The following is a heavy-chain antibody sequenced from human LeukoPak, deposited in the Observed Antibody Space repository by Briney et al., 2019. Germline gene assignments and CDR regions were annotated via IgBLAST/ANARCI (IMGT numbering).Heavy chain of an antibody. D-gene: IGHD2-15*01. CDR3: ARHPFATPFDY. Sequence: KSSETLSLTCTVSGDSVSGVYWSWIRQPPGKGLEWIGYVYYSGDTNYNPSLKSRVTMSLDTSKNQVSLRLSSVTAADTAVYYCARHPFATPFDYWGRGTLFTVSS. CDR2: VYYSGDT. J-gene: IGHJ4*02. V-gene: IGHV4-59*08. CDR1: GDSVSGVY.